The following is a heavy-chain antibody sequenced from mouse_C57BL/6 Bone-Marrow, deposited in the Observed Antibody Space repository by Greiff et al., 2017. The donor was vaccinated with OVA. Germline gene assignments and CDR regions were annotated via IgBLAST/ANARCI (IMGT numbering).Heavy chain of an antibody. CDR1: GFSLTSYG. Sequence: VKLVESGPGLVAPSQSLSITCTVSGFSLTSYGVHWVRQPPGKGLEWLVVIWSDGSTTYNSAPKSRLSISKDNSKSQVFLKMNSLQTDDTAMYYCARQRVRRFYAMDYWGQGTSVTVSS. CDR2: IWSDGST. J-gene: IGHJ4*01. V-gene: IGHV2-6-1*01. CDR3: ARQRVRRFYAMDY.